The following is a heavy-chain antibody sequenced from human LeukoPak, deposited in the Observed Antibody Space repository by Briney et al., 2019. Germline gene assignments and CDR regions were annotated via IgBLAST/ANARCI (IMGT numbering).Heavy chain of an antibody. J-gene: IGHJ1*01. D-gene: IGHD2-21*02. CDR1: GFTFSRYG. CDR2: IWYDGSNK. V-gene: IGHV3-33*01. Sequence: GGSLRLSCAASGFTFSRYGLHWVRQAPGKGLEWVAVIWYDGSNKYYADSVKGRFTISRDNSKNTLYLQMNSLRAEDTAVYYCARDFGDSYFQHWGQGTLATVSS. CDR3: ARDFGDSYFQH.